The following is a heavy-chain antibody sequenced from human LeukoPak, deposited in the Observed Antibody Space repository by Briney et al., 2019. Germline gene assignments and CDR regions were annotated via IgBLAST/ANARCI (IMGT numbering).Heavy chain of an antibody. Sequence: ASVKVSCKASGYTFTSYAMNWVRQAPGQGLEWMGWINTNTGNPTYAQGFTGRFVFSLDTSVSTAYLQISSLKAEDTAVYYCARDGRLGVRLRLGYYYYMDVWGKGTTVTVSS. CDR2: INTNTGNP. J-gene: IGHJ6*03. CDR3: ARDGRLGVRLRLGYYYYMDV. CDR1: GYTFTSYA. V-gene: IGHV7-4-1*02. D-gene: IGHD3-16*01.